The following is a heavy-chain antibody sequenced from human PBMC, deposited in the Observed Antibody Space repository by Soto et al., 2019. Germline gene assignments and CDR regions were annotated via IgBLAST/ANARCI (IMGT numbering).Heavy chain of an antibody. J-gene: IGHJ4*02. CDR2: ISFDGNII. D-gene: IGHD3-9*01. Sequence: GGSLRLSCAASEFSFSSYAMRWIRQAPGKGLEWVAVISFDGNIIHYADSVKGRFIISRDNSKNTLYLQMHSLSGEDPAVYYCARTFDTITYYFDYWGQGTLVTVSS. V-gene: IGHV3-30-3*01. CDR3: ARTFDTITYYFDY. CDR1: EFSFSSYA.